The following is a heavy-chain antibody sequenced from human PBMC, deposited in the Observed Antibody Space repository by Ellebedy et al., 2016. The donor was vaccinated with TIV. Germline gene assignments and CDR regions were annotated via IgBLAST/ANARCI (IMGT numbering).Heavy chain of an antibody. CDR3: ALSSGGEAFDI. Sequence: MPGGSLRLSCAVSGYSISSSNWWGWIRQPPGKGLEWIGYIYYSGSTYYNPSLKSPVTVSVDTSTNQFSLKLSSVTAVDTAVYYCALSSGGEAFDIWGQGTMVTVSS. D-gene: IGHD3-22*01. J-gene: IGHJ3*02. V-gene: IGHV4-28*01. CDR2: IYYSGST. CDR1: GYSISSSNW.